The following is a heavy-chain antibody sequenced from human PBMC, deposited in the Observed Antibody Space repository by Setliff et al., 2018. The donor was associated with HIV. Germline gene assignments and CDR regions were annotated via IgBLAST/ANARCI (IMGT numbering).Heavy chain of an antibody. V-gene: IGHV3-23*01. D-gene: IGHD3-10*01. J-gene: IGHJ4*02. CDR1: GFTSSSYA. CDR2: TSGSGVGT. CDR3: AKHRDFGSGSYFDH. Sequence: GGTLRLSCAAPGFTSSSYAMSWVRQAPGKGLEWVSATSGSGVGTYYADSVKGRFTISRDNSKNTLYLQMNSLRAEDTAVYYCAKHRDFGSGSYFDHRGQGTKVTVSS.